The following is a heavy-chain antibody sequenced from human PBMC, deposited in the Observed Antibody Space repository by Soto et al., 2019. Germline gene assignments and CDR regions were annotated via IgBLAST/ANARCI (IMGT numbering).Heavy chain of an antibody. J-gene: IGHJ4*02. CDR1: GFTFSNYW. Sequence: EVQLVESGGAQAQFGGSRRLSWAASGFTFSNYWMHWFRQVPGKGLVWVSRIKGDETSTGYADSVKGRFTIFRDNVKNTLYLQMNSLRAEDTAVYYCARGVSGYYGFDYWGQGTLVTVSS. D-gene: IGHD5-12*01. CDR2: IKGDETST. V-gene: IGHV3-74*01. CDR3: ARGVSGYYGFDY.